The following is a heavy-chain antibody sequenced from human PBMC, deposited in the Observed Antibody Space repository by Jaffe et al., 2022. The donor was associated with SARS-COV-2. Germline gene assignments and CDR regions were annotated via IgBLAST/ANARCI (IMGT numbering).Heavy chain of an antibody. V-gene: IGHV3-53*01. D-gene: IGHD5-12*01. J-gene: IGHJ4*02. CDR2: IFSGGTT. CDR3: AGRRAGDGYVD. CDR1: GFIVSNNY. Sequence: EVQLVESGGGLIQPGGSLRLSCVASGFIVSNNYMTWVRQAPGKGLECVSVIFSGGTTYYADSVKGRFTISRDKSENTLYLQMNSLRAEDTAVYYCAGRRAGDGYVDWGQGTLVTVSS.